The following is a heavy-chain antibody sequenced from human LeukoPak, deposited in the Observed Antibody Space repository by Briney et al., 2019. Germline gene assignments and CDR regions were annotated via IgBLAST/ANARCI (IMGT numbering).Heavy chain of an antibody. CDR1: GYTFTSYD. CDR2: MNPNSGNT. D-gene: IGHD4-17*01. V-gene: IGHV1-8*01. CDR3: ARVGGDYGDLDY. J-gene: IGHJ4*02. Sequence: ASVKVSCKASGYTFTSYDINWVRQATGQGLEWMGWMNPNSGNTGYAQEFQGRVTMTRNTSISTAYMELSSLRSEDTAVYYCARVGGDYGDLDYWGQGTLVTVSS.